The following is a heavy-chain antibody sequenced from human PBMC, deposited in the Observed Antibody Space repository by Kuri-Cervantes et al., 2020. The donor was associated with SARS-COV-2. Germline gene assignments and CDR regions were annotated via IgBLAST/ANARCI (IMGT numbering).Heavy chain of an antibody. Sequence: LRLTCAVYGGSFSGYYWSWIRQRPGNGLEWIGEINHSGSTNYNPSLKSRVTISVDTSKNQFSLKLSSVTAADTAVYYCARGRSFVGIWGQGTLVTVSS. J-gene: IGHJ4*02. CDR2: INHSGST. CDR3: ARGRSFVGI. D-gene: IGHD3-16*01. V-gene: IGHV4-34*01. CDR1: GGSFSGYY.